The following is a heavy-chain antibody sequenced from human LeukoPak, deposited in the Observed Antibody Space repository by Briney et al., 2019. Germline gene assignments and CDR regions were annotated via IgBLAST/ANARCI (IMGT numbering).Heavy chain of an antibody. J-gene: IGHJ4*02. CDR1: GFAFSDYG. Sequence: GRSLRLSCAVSGFAFSDYGMHWVRQAPGKGLEWVAVISYDGSHMYYADSVKGRFTISRDNSKNTLYLQMNSLRAEDTAVYYCAKSNSGWYVPPSDWGQGPLVTVSS. CDR3: AKSNSGWYVPPSD. CDR2: ISYDGSHM. D-gene: IGHD6-19*01. V-gene: IGHV3-30*18.